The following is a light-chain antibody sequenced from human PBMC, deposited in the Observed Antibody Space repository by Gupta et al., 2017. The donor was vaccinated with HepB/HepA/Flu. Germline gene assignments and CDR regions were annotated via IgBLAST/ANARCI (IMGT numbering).Light chain of an antibody. CDR1: NIESKS. V-gene: IGLV3-21*02. CDR2: DDR. J-gene: IGLJ2*01. Sequence: SYVLTQPPSVSVAPGQTARITCGGDNIESKSVHWYQQKPGQAPILVVYDDRDRPSGIPERFSGSNSGNTATLTINRVEAGDEADYFCQVWDGSSDHLVFGEGTKLTDL. CDR3: QVWDGSSDHLV.